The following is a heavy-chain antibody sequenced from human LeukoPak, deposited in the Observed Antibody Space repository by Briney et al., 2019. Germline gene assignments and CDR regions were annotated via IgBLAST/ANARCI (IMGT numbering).Heavy chain of an antibody. J-gene: IGHJ4*02. CDR3: ARTGDYYDSSGYYPDY. CDR1: GFTFSSYS. CDR2: ISSSSSTI. Sequence: GGSLRLSCAASGFTFSSYSMNWVRQAPGKGLEWVSYISSSSSTIYYADSVKGRFTISRDNAKNSPYLQMNSLRAEDTAVYYCARTGDYYDSSGYYPDYWGQGTLVAVSS. D-gene: IGHD3-22*01. V-gene: IGHV3-48*04.